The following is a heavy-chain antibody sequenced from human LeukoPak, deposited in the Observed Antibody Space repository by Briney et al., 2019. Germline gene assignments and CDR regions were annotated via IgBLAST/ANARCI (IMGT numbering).Heavy chain of an antibody. CDR2: IYAGGST. CDR3: ARVWELSFDY. V-gene: IGHV3-53*01. J-gene: IGHJ4*02. D-gene: IGHD1-26*01. CDR1: GFTVSSDY. Sequence: GGSLRLSCAASGFTVSSDYMSWVPQAPGKGLEWVSVIYAGGSTYYADSVKGRFTISRDNFKNTVFLQMNSLRAEDTAVYYCARVWELSFDYWGQGTLVTVSS.